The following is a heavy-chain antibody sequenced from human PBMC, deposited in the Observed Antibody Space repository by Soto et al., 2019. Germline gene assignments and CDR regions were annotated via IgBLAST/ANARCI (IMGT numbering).Heavy chain of an antibody. CDR3: AKDRFAYCGGDCYFFDY. D-gene: IGHD2-21*02. CDR2: ISWDGGST. J-gene: IGHJ4*02. V-gene: IGHV3-43*01. Sequence: EVQLVESGGVVVQPGGSLRLSCAASGFTFDDYTMHWVRQAPGKGLEWVSLISWDGGSTYYADSVKGRFTISRDHSKNSLYLQMNSLRTEDTALYYCAKDRFAYCGGDCYFFDYWGQGTLVTVAS. CDR1: GFTFDDYT.